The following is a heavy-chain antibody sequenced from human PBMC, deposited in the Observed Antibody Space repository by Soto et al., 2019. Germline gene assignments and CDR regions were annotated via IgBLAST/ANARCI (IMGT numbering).Heavy chain of an antibody. Sequence: NPSETLSLTCTVAGGSISSYYWSWIRQPPGKGLEWIGYIYYSGSTNYNPSLKSRVTISVDTSKNQFSLKLSSVTAADTAVYYCARVLFGRGNWFDPWGQGTLVTVS. D-gene: IGHD3-3*01. V-gene: IGHV4-59*01. J-gene: IGHJ5*02. CDR2: IYYSGST. CDR1: GGSISSYY. CDR3: ARVLFGRGNWFDP.